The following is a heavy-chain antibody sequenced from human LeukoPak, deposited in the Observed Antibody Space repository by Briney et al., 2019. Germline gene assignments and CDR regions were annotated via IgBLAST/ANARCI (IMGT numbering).Heavy chain of an antibody. J-gene: IGHJ4*02. CDR3: ARQYDSSGHYYRY. CDR1: GYSFTSYW. CDR2: IYPGDSDT. Sequence: GESLQISCQGSGYSFTSYWIGWVRQMPGKGLEWMGIIYPGDSDTRYSPSFQGQVTISADKSISTAYLQWSSLKASDTAMYYCARQYDSSGHYYRYWGQGTLVTVSS. D-gene: IGHD3-22*01. V-gene: IGHV5-51*01.